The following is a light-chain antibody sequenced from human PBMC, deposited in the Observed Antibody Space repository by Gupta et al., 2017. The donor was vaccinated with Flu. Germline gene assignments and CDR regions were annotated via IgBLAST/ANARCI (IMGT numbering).Light chain of an antibody. CDR3: MQTIQTPGT. CDR2: LGS. Sequence: ISCRSSQSLQHSHGYSYLNWYLQKPGQSPQLLSSLGSSRASGVPDRFSGSGSGTEFTLKISRVEADDVGIYYCMQTIQTPGTFGPGTKVDIK. J-gene: IGKJ3*01. V-gene: IGKV2-28*01. CDR1: QSLQHSHGYSY.